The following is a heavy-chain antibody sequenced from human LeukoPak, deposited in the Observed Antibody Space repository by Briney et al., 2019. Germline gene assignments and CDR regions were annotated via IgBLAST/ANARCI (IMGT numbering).Heavy chain of an antibody. Sequence: ASVKVSCKASGYTFTSYYMHWVRQAPGQGPEWMGIINPSGGSTSYAQKFQGRVTMTRDMSTSTVYMELSSLRSEDTAVYYCARVRVIGAFDIWGQGTMVTVSS. CDR2: INPSGGST. D-gene: IGHD3-10*01. V-gene: IGHV1-46*01. CDR1: GYTFTSYY. J-gene: IGHJ3*02. CDR3: ARVRVIGAFDI.